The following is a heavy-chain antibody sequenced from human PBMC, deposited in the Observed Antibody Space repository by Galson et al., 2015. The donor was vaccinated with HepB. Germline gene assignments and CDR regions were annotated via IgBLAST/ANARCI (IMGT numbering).Heavy chain of an antibody. V-gene: IGHV3-23*01. D-gene: IGHD2-15*01. J-gene: IGHJ4*02. CDR2: IRGSGGST. CDR1: GLTFSSHA. CDR3: ANHEGCSGGSCYSSLEH. Sequence: PLRLFCAASGLTFSSHAMSRARQAPGEGPEWVSSIRGSGGSTYYADSVRGRFTISRDNSKNTLYMQMNSLRAEDTAVDYCANHEGCSGGSCYSSLEHWGQGTLVTVSS.